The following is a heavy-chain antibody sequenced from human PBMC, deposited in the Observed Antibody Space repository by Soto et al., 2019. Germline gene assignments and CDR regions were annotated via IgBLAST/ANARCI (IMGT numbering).Heavy chain of an antibody. D-gene: IGHD5-18*01. V-gene: IGHV1-69*01. CDR2: IIPIFGTA. CDR3: AKELDTATAIMDV. CDR1: GGTFSSYT. J-gene: IGHJ6*02. Sequence: QVQLVESGAEVKKPGSSVKVSCKASGGTFSSYTINWVRQAPGQGLEWMGGIIPIFGTANYAQKFQGRVTITADESTSTAYMALSSLRSEDTAVYYCAKELDTATAIMDVWGQGTTVTVSS.